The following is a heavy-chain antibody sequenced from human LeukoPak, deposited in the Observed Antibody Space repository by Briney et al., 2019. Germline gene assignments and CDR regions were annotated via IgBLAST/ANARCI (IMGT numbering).Heavy chain of an antibody. CDR2: IYYSGST. CDR3: ARARYYYDSSGYYVYYFDY. D-gene: IGHD3-22*01. Sequence: PSETLSLTCTVSGGSISSYYWSWIRQPPGKGLQWSGYIYYSGSTNYNPSLKSRVTISVDTSKNQFSLKLSSVTAADTAVYYCARARYYYDSSGYYVYYFDYWGQGTLVTVSS. V-gene: IGHV4-59*01. J-gene: IGHJ4*02. CDR1: GGSISSYY.